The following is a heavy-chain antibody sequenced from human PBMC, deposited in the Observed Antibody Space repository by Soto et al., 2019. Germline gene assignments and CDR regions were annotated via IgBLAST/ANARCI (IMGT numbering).Heavy chain of an antibody. CDR2: ISYDGSNK. J-gene: IGHJ4*02. Sequence: GGSLRLSCAASGFTFSSYAMHWVRQAPGKGLEWVAVISYDGSNKYYADSVKGRFTISRDNSKNTLYLQMNSLRAEDTAVYYCARGRESGYNDYWGQGTLVTVSS. D-gene: IGHD5-12*01. CDR3: ARGRESGYNDY. CDR1: GFTFSSYA. V-gene: IGHV3-30-3*01.